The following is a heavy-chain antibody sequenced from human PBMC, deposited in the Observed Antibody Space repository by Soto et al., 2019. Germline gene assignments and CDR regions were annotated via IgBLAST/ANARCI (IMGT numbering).Heavy chain of an antibody. CDR1: GFTFSSYA. Sequence: GGSLRLSCSASGFTFSSYAMHWVRQAPGKGLEYVSAISSNGGSTYYADSVKGRFTISRDNAKNTLYLQMSSLRAEDTAVYYCGRVRVEAIRGAFDIWGQGTMVTVSS. CDR2: ISSNGGST. D-gene: IGHD3-3*01. V-gene: IGHV3-64D*06. CDR3: GRVRVEAIRGAFDI. J-gene: IGHJ3*02.